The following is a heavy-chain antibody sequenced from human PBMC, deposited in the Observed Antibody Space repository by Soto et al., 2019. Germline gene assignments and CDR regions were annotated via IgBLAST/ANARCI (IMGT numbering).Heavy chain of an antibody. CDR3: AKDRVLIAAAGPGWGTLDY. Sequence: GGSLRLSCAASGFTFSSYAMSWVRQAPGKGLEWVSAISGSGGSTYYADSVKGRFTISRDNSKNTLYLQMNSLRAEDTAVYYCAKDRVLIAAAGPGWGTLDYWGQGTLVTVSS. V-gene: IGHV3-23*01. D-gene: IGHD6-13*01. CDR2: ISGSGGST. CDR1: GFTFSSYA. J-gene: IGHJ4*02.